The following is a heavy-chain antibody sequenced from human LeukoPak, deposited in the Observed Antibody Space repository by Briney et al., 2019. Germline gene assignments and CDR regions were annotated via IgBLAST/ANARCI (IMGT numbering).Heavy chain of an antibody. CDR1: GGSISSYY. J-gene: IGHJ4*02. CDR2: IYYSGST. V-gene: IGHV4-59*01. CDR3: ARVSSGYYYVYDY. Sequence: SETLSLTCTVSGGSISSYYWSWIRQPPGKGLEWIGYIYYSGSTNYNPSLKSRVTISVDTSKNQLSLKLSSVTAADTAVYYCARVSSGYYYVYDYWGQGTLVTVSS. D-gene: IGHD3-22*01.